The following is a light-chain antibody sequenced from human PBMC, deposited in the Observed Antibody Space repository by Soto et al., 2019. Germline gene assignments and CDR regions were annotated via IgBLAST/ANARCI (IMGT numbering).Light chain of an antibody. J-gene: IGKJ3*01. CDR2: AAS. Sequence: DIQMTQSPSSLSASVGDRVTITCRASQSISSYLNWYQQKPGKAPKLLIYAASSLQSGVPSRFSGSGSGTDFPLTISSLQPEDFAKYYCQQSYSTPGITFGPGTKVDIK. CDR3: QQSYSTPGIT. V-gene: IGKV1-39*01. CDR1: QSISSY.